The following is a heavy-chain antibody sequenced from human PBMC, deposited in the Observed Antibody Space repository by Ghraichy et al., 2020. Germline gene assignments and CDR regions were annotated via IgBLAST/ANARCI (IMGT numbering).Heavy chain of an antibody. CDR1: GFAFTTYS. CDR3: ARAPGYCTNGVCYTEAFDI. J-gene: IGHJ3*02. CDR2: ISYDASYK. D-gene: IGHD2-8*01. Sequence: LSLTCAASGFAFTTYSMHWVRQAPGKGLEWLAIISYDASYKYYADSVKGRFTISRDNSKNTLFLQMNSLRAADTAVYYCARAPGYCTNGVCYTEAFDIWGQVTMVTVSS. V-gene: IGHV3-30-3*01.